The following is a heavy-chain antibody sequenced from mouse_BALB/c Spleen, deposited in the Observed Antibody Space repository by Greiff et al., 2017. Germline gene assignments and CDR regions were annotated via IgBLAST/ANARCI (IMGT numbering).Heavy chain of an antibody. Sequence: DVQLVESGGGLVKPGGSLKLSCAASGFTFSSYAMSWVRQTPEKRLEWVATISSGGSYTYYPDSVKGRFTISRDNAKNTLYLQMSSLRSEDTAMYYCARHEGNYNYAMDYWGQGTSVTVSS. CDR2: ISSGGSYT. CDR3: ARHEGNYNYAMDY. CDR1: GFTFSSYA. V-gene: IGHV5-9-3*01. J-gene: IGHJ4*01. D-gene: IGHD2-1*01.